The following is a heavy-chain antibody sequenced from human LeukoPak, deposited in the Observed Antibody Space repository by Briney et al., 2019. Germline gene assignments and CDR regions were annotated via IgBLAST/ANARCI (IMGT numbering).Heavy chain of an antibody. CDR1: GGSFSGYY. D-gene: IGHD1-26*01. CDR3: ARESWERYFDY. J-gene: IGHJ4*02. Sequence: KASETLSLTCAVYGGSFSGYYWSWIRQPPGKGLEWIGEINHSGSTNYNPSLKSRVTISVDTSKNQFSLKLSSVTAADTAVYYCARESWERYFDYWGQGTLVTVSS. V-gene: IGHV4-34*01. CDR2: INHSGST.